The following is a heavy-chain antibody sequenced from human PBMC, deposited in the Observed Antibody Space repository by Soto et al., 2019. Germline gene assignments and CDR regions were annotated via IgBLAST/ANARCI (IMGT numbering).Heavy chain of an antibody. V-gene: IGHV4-30-2*01. CDR3: ARAVAPYFGTWFDP. D-gene: IGHD3-10*01. CDR2: ISHTGST. Sequence: TLSLTCAVSGGSITSGNSYSWSWIRQLPGKGLEWIGSISHTGSTSYNPSLKSRLTMSVDKSKNQFSLRLSSVTAADMAVYYCARAVAPYFGTWFDPWGQGILVTVSS. J-gene: IGHJ5*02. CDR1: GGSITSGNSYS.